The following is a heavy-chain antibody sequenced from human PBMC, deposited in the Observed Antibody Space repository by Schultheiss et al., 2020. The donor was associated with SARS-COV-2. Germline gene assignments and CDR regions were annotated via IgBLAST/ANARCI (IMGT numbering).Heavy chain of an antibody. D-gene: IGHD3-22*01. J-gene: IGHJ4*02. CDR2: IYPGDSDT. V-gene: IGHV5-51*01. CDR3: ARQGNYYDSSGSPADY. CDR1: GYKFTSQW. Sequence: GESLKISCQGTGYKFTSQWIGWVRQMSGKGLEWMAIIYPGDSDTRYSPSVQDQVSISADKSISTAYLQWSSLKASDSAMYYCARQGNYYDSSGSPADYWGQGTLVTVSS.